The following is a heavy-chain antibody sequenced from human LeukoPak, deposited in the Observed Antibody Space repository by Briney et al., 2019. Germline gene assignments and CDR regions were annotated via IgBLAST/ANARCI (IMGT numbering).Heavy chain of an antibody. CDR1: GYTFTSNY. D-gene: IGHD1-7*01. CDR3: ARDRGRTMLVDH. J-gene: IGHJ5*02. V-gene: IGHV1-46*01. CDR2: INPSSGSP. Sequence: ASVKVSCKASGYTFTSNYMHWVRQAPGQGLEWMGMINPSSGSPRYAKTVQGRVTMTRDTSTSTVYMEMSSLRSEDTAVYYCARDRGRTMLVDHWGQGTQVTVSS.